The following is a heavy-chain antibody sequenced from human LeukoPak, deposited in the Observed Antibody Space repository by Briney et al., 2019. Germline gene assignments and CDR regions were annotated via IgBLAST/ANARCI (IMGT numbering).Heavy chain of an antibody. Sequence: PGGSLRLSCAASGFTFSDYYMSWIRQAPGKGLDWVALISYDGGNDYYADSVKGRFTISRDNSRNTLYLQMNSLRAEDTAVYYCARGQALPKMWYFDYWGQGTLVTVSS. V-gene: IGHV3-30-3*01. CDR2: ISYDGGND. CDR1: GFTFSDYY. CDR3: ARGQALPKMWYFDY. D-gene: IGHD2-15*01. J-gene: IGHJ4*02.